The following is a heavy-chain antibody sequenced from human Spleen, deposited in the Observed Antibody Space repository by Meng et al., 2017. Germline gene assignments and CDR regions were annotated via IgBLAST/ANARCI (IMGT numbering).Heavy chain of an antibody. V-gene: IGHV1-46*01. J-gene: IGHJ4*02. CDR1: GYTFTSYY. CDR3: ARGWSSYFYRSGYYLFVH. CDR2: INPSGGST. Sequence: ASVKVSCKASGYTFTSYYMHWVRQAPGQGLEWMGIINPSGGSTTYAQRFQGRVTMARDTSTRTVYMELSSLTSEDTAVYYCARGWSSYFYRSGYYLFVHWGQGTLVTVSS. D-gene: IGHD3-22*01.